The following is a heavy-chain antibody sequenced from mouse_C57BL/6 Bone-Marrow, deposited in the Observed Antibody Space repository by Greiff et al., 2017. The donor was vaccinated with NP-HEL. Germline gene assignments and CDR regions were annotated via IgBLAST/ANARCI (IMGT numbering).Heavy chain of an antibody. CDR3: ARGGWLRRWFAY. CDR1: GYTFTSYW. Sequence: QLQQSGAELVKPGASVKVSCKASGYTFTSYWMHWVKQRPGQGLEWIGRIHPSDSDTNYNQKFKGKATLTVDKSSSTAYMELRSLTSEDSAVYYCARGGWLRRWFAYWGQGTLVTVSA. D-gene: IGHD2-2*01. V-gene: IGHV1-74*01. CDR2: IHPSDSDT. J-gene: IGHJ3*01.